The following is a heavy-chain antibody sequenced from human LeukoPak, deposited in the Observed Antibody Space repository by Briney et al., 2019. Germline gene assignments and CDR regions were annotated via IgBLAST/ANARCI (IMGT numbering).Heavy chain of an antibody. D-gene: IGHD2-2*02. J-gene: IGHJ3*02. CDR3: ATDSDIVVVPAAILGDDDAFDI. V-gene: IGHV3-23*01. CDR2: LSTSGAAT. Sequence: PGGSLRLSCATSGFTFSSFSMNWVRQAPGKGLEWVSTLSTSGAATYYADSVKGRFTISRDNSQNTLYLQMNSLRAEDTAVYYCATDSDIVVVPAAILGDDDAFDIWGQGTMVTVSS. CDR1: GFTFSSFS.